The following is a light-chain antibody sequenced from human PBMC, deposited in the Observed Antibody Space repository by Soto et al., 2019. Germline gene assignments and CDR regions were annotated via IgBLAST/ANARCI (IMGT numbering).Light chain of an antibody. CDR1: SSDVGSYNS. J-gene: IGLJ1*01. CDR3: SSYRSSSTDV. CDR2: DVT. Sequence: QSVLTQPASVSGSPGQSITISCTGTSSDVGSYNSVSWHQQHPGQAPKLMIYDVTNRASGIPDRFSASKSGNTASLTISGLQAGDEADYYCSSYRSSSTDVFGTGTKLTVL. V-gene: IGLV2-14*01.